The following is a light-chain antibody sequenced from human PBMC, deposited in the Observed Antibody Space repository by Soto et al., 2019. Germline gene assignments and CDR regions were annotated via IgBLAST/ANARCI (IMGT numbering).Light chain of an antibody. J-gene: IGKJ1*01. CDR1: QSVGSNY. CDR2: GAS. Sequence: EIVLTQFPGTLSVSPGERATLACRASQSVGSNYLAWYQQRPGQPPNLLIFGASHRAPDIPDRFSGSGSGTDFTLTISRLEPEDFAVYYCQQYGSSIQTFGQGTKVDSK. CDR3: QQYGSSIQT. V-gene: IGKV3-20*01.